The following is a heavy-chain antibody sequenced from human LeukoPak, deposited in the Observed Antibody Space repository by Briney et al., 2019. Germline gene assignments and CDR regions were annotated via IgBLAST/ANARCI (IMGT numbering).Heavy chain of an antibody. Sequence: GGSLRLSCAASGFTFSSYGMSWVRQAPGKGLEWVANIKQDGSEKYYVDSVKGRFTISRDNAKNSLYLQMNSLRAEDTAVYYCARSTNIVVVPAAPPRDAEYFQHWGQGTLVTVSS. D-gene: IGHD2-2*01. V-gene: IGHV3-7*03. CDR3: ARSTNIVVVPAAPPRDAEYFQH. CDR2: IKQDGSEK. J-gene: IGHJ1*01. CDR1: GFTFSSYG.